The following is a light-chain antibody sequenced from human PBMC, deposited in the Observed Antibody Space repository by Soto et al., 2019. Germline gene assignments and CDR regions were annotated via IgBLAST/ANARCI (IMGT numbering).Light chain of an antibody. CDR3: YSYAGSSTFYV. CDR2: EVS. CDR1: SSDVGNYNL. J-gene: IGLJ1*01. Sequence: QSALTQPASVSGSPGQSITISCTGTSSDVGNYNLVSWYQQYPGKAPKLMIYEVSKRPSGVSNRFSGSKSGNTASLTISGLQAEDEADYYCYSYAGSSTFYVFGTGTKLTVL. V-gene: IGLV2-23*02.